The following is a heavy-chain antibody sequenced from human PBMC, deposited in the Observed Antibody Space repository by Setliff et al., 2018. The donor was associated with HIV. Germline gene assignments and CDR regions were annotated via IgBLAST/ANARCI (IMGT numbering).Heavy chain of an antibody. V-gene: IGHV4-30-2*01. CDR1: GGSIGSGGYY. J-gene: IGHJ5*02. CDR3: ARVERRLGNNWFDP. Sequence: SETLSLTCAVSGGSIGSGGYYCNWIRQTPGKGLEWIGDINHSGSANYNPSLRGRVTISIDTSKNQFSLKLSSVTAADTAVYYCARVERRLGNNWFDPWGQGTLVTVSS. D-gene: IGHD3-16*01. CDR2: INHSGSA.